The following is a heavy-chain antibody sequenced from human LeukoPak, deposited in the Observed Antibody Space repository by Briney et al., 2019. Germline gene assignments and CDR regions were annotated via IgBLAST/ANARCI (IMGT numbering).Heavy chain of an antibody. V-gene: IGHV3-21*01. J-gene: IGHJ5*02. D-gene: IGHD4-23*01. CDR1: GFTFSSYS. CDR2: ISSSSSYI. Sequence: GGSLRLSCAASGFTFSSYSMNWVRQAPGKGLEWVSSISSSSSYIYYADSVRGRFTISRDNAKNSLYLQMNSLRAEDTAVYYCAGEYGGNSEPNWFDPWGQGTLVTVSS. CDR3: AGEYGGNSEPNWFDP.